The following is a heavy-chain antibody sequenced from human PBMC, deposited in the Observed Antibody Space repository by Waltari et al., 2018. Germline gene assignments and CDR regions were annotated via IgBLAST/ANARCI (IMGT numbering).Heavy chain of an antibody. J-gene: IGHJ6*03. CDR2: SYTSGST. Sequence: QVQLQESGPGLVKPSETLSLTCTVSGGSLSSYYWSWIRQPPGKGLEWIGYSYTSGSTNYNPSLKSRVTISVDTSKNQFSLKLSSVTAADTAVYYCARGYYDFWSGYGGQRYYYYMDVWGKGTTVTVSS. CDR3: ARGYYDFWSGYGGQRYYYYMDV. D-gene: IGHD3-3*01. CDR1: GGSLSSYY. V-gene: IGHV4-4*09.